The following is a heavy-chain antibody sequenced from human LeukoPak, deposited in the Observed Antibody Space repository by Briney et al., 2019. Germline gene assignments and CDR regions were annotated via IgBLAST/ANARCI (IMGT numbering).Heavy chain of an antibody. CDR1: GGSISSYY. CDR3: ASSSRGYCSGGSCYRYYMDV. J-gene: IGHJ6*03. Sequence: SETLSLTCAVSGGSISSYYWSWIRQPPGKGLEWIGYIYYSGSTNYNPSLKSRVTISVDTSKNQFSLKLSSVTAADTAVYYCASSSRGYCSGGSCYRYYMDVWGKGTTVTVSS. D-gene: IGHD2-15*01. CDR2: IYYSGST. V-gene: IGHV4-59*01.